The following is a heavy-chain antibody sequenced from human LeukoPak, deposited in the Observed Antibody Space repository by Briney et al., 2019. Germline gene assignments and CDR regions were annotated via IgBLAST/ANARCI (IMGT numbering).Heavy chain of an antibody. CDR2: IKQDGSER. CDR1: GFTFRSFW. Sequence: PGGSLRLSCAASGFTFRSFWMSWVRQAPGKGLEWVANIKQDGSERYYMDSVKGRFTISRDNAKNSLHLRLSSLRAEDTAVYYCAREPYYYYYYMDVWGKGTTVTVSS. CDR3: AREPYYYYYYMDV. J-gene: IGHJ6*03. V-gene: IGHV3-7*01.